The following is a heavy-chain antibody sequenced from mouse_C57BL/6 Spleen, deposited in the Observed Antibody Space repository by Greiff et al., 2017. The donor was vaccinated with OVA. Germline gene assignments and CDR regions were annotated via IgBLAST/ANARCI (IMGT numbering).Heavy chain of an antibody. CDR3: ARQAPYYYGSSYWYFDV. V-gene: IGHV2-6-1*01. CDR1: GFSLTSYG. Sequence: VQLQESGPGLVAPSQSLSITCTVSGFSLTSYGVHWVRQPPGKGLEWLVVIWSDGSTTYNSALKSRLSISKDNSKSQVFLKMNSLQTDDTAMYYCARQAPYYYGSSYWYFDVWGTGTTVTVSS. D-gene: IGHD1-1*01. CDR2: IWSDGST. J-gene: IGHJ1*03.